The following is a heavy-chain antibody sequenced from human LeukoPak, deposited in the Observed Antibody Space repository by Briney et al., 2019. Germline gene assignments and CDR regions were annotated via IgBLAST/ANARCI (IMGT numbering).Heavy chain of an antibody. V-gene: IGHV4-34*01. J-gene: IGHJ6*02. Sequence: SETLSLTCAVYGGSFSGYYWSWIRQPPGKGLEWIGEINHSGSTNYNPSLKSRVTISVDTSKNQFSLKLSSVTAADTAVYYCARGDVVVPAAPYYYYYYGMDVWGQGTTVTVSS. CDR1: GGSFSGYY. D-gene: IGHD2-2*01. CDR3: ARGDVVVPAAPYYYYYYGMDV. CDR2: INHSGST.